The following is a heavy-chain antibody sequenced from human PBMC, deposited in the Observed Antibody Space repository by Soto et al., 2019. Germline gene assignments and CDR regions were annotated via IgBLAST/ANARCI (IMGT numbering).Heavy chain of an antibody. D-gene: IGHD2-21*01. J-gene: IGHJ3*02. CDR2: IIPMLGIS. Sequence: QLQLVQSGAEVKKPGSAVKVSCKVSGGTFSTYSMFWVRQAPGQGLEWMGRIIPMLGISNYAQKFQGRVTISADKSTGTAYMELSSLRSEDTALYYCTIGSWSGEVFDIWGQGTMVTVSS. V-gene: IGHV1-69*02. CDR3: TIGSWSGEVFDI. CDR1: GGTFSTYS.